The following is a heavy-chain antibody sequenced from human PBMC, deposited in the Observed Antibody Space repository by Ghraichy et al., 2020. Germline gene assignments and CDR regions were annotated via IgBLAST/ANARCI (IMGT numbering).Heavy chain of an antibody. CDR2: IYFSGST. CDR1: GGSVSGGGYY. Sequence: SQTLSLTCTVSGGSVSGGGYYWTWIRQPPGKGLEWIGYIYFSGSTNYNPSLKSRVTISVDTSKNQFSLKLTSVTAADTAVYYCTRGWPRSIDIWGQGTMVTVSS. D-gene: IGHD2-15*01. CDR3: TRGWPRSIDI. V-gene: IGHV4-61*08. J-gene: IGHJ3*02.